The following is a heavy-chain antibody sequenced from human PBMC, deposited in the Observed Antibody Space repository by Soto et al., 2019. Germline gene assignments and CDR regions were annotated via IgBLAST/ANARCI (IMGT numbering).Heavy chain of an antibody. Sequence: EVQLVESGGGLVQPGESLRLSCAASGFTFSAFWMTWLRQAPGKGLEWVANIKRDGTVTHYGDSVEGRCTLSRDNAQNSLFLQLNSLRPEDTAMYYCARDLSPPGAFFYAAFDVWGQGTFVTVSS. CDR3: ARDLSPPGAFFYAAFDV. V-gene: IGHV3-7*04. J-gene: IGHJ3*01. D-gene: IGHD2-2*01. CDR2: IKRDGTVT. CDR1: GFTFSAFW.